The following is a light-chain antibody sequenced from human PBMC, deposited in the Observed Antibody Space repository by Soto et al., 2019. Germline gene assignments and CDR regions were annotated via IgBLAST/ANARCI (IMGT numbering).Light chain of an antibody. J-gene: IGKJ1*01. CDR1: QSVSSSY. CDR3: QQYGRSPRT. V-gene: IGKV3-20*01. Sequence: EIVLTQSPGTLSLSPGERATLSCRASQSVSSSYLAWYQQTPGHAPRLLIYGASSRATGIPDRFSGSGSGTDFTLTISRLEPEDFAVYYCQQYGRSPRTFGQGTKVEIK. CDR2: GAS.